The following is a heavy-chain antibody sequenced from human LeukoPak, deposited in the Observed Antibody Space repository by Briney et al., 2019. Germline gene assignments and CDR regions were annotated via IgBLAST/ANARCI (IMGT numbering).Heavy chain of an antibody. J-gene: IGHJ6*02. CDR3: ASRIAVAGAYYYYGMDV. V-gene: IGHV1-18*01. Sequence: GASVKASCKASGYTFTSYDINWVRQAPGQGLEWMGWISAYNGNTNYAQKLQGRVTMTTDTSTSTAYMGLRSLRSDDTAVYYCASRIAVAGAYYYYGMDVWGQGTTVTVSS. CDR1: GYTFTSYD. CDR2: ISAYNGNT. D-gene: IGHD6-19*01.